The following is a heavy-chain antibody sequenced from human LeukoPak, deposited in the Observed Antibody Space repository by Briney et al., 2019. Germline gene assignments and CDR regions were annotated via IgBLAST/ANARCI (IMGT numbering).Heavy chain of an antibody. CDR2: FSGSGGST. D-gene: IGHD3-10*01. J-gene: IGHJ5*02. V-gene: IGHV3-23*01. CDR1: GFTFSTYA. Sequence: GGSLRLSCAASGFTFSTYAMSWVRQAPGKGLEWVSAFSGSGGSTYYADSVKGRFAISRDNAKNSLYLQMNSLRAEDTAVYYCARRGGISNWFDPWGQGTLVTVSS. CDR3: ARRGGISNWFDP.